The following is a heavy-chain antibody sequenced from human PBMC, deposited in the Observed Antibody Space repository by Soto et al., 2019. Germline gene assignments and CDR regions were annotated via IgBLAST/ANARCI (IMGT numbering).Heavy chain of an antibody. J-gene: IGHJ4*02. CDR2: ISGSGVTE. CDR3: AKGRGQNWNFDY. Sequence: EVQLLESGGGSVQPGGSLRLSCAASGFTFSSYAMHWVRRPPGKGLEWVSSISGSGVTEYYADFVKGRFSISRDSLVNTLYLQMNTMRAEEPAVYYCAKGRGQNWNFDYWGQGTLVTV. CDR1: GFTFSSYA. D-gene: IGHD1-1*01. V-gene: IGHV3-23*01.